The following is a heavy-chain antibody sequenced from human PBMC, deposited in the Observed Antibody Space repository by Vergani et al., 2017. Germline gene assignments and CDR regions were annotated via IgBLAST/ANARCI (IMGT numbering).Heavy chain of an antibody. CDR3: AHSGSSGWYIDY. J-gene: IGHJ4*02. V-gene: IGHV2-5*01. D-gene: IGHD6-19*01. CDR2: IYWNDDK. CDR1: GGSISSSSYY. Sequence: QESGPGLVKPSETLSLTCTVSGGSISSSSYYWGWIRQPPGKGLEWLALIYWNDDKRYSPSLKSRLTITKDTSKNQVVLTMTNMDPVDTATYYCAHSGSSGWYIDYWGQGTLVTVSS.